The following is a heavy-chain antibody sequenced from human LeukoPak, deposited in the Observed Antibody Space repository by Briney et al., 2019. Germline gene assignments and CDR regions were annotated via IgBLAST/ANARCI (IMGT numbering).Heavy chain of an antibody. CDR2: IQGNGAGT. CDR3: AKTNGYPNWFGP. D-gene: IGHD3-16*02. CDR1: GFTFSDYY. J-gene: IGHJ5*02. Sequence: GGSLRLSCAASGFTFSDYYMSWIRQAPGKGLEWVSSIQGNGAGTYYADSVKGRFTISRDNSKNTLYLQMNSLRVEDTAVYYCAKTNGYPNWFGPWGQGTLVTVSS. V-gene: IGHV3-23*01.